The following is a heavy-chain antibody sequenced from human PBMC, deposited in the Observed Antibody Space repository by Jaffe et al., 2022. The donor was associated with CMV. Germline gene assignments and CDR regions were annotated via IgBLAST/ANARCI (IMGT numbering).Heavy chain of an antibody. CDR1: GGTFSSYA. D-gene: IGHD4-17*01. CDR3: ARLTVEDWYFDL. V-gene: IGHV1-69*09. Sequence: QVQLVQSGAEVKKPGSSVKVSCKASGGTFSSYAISWVRQAPGQGLEWMGRIIPILGIANYAQKFQGRVTITADKSTSTAYMELSSLRSEDTAVYYCARLTVEDWYFDLWGRGTLVTVSS. CDR2: IIPILGIA. J-gene: IGHJ2*01.